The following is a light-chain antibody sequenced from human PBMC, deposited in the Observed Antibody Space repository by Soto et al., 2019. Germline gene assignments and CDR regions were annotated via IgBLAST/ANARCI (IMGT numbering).Light chain of an antibody. Sequence: QSVLTQPPSASGTPGQRVTLSCSGSSSNIGRNTVTWYQQLPGTAPKVLINSNNQRPSGVPDRFSGSKSGTSASLTISGLQPDDEDEYYCAGWDERLTGFVVFGGGTKLTVL. J-gene: IGLJ2*01. CDR3: AGWDERLTGFVV. CDR2: SNN. CDR1: SSNIGRNT. V-gene: IGLV1-44*01.